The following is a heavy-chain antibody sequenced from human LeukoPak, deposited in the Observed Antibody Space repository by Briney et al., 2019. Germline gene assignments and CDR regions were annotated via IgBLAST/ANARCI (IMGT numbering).Heavy chain of an antibody. D-gene: IGHD3-10*01. CDR3: ARRRGFGEFMRYFDY. CDR2: IYHSGST. CDR1: GDSISNGGYY. V-gene: IGHV4-31*03. J-gene: IGHJ4*02. Sequence: KPSQTLSLTCTVSGDSISNGGYYWSWIRQHPGKGLEWIGNIYHSGSTDYNPSLKSRATVSVSTSKNQFSLNLGSVTAADTAVYYCARRRGFGEFMRYFDYWGQGILVTVSS.